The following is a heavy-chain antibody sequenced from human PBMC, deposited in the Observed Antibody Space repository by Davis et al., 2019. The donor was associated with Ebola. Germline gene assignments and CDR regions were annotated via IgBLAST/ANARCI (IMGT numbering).Heavy chain of an antibody. V-gene: IGHV1-18*01. Sequence: AASVKVSCKASGYTFTSYGISWVRQAPGQGLEWMGWISAYNGNTNYAQKFQGRVTMTRDTSTSTVYMELSSLRSEDTAVYYCARGSRRDLTMIVVNYYYGMDVWGQGTTVTVSS. J-gene: IGHJ6*02. CDR2: ISAYNGNT. CDR3: ARGSRRDLTMIVVNYYYGMDV. D-gene: IGHD3-22*01. CDR1: GYTFTSYG.